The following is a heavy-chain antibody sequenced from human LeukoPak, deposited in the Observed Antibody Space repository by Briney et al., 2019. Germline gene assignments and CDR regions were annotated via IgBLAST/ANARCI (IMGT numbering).Heavy chain of an antibody. CDR1: GGSFSGYH. CDR2: INHSGST. Sequence: SETLSLTCAVYGGSFSGYHWSWIRQPPGKGLEWIGEINHSGSTNYNPSLKSRVTISVDTSKNQFSLKLSSVTAADTAVYYCARGPGSSSWYTYPAGGWFDPWGQGTLVTVSS. CDR3: ARGPGSSSWYTYPAGGWFDP. J-gene: IGHJ5*02. D-gene: IGHD6-13*01. V-gene: IGHV4-34*01.